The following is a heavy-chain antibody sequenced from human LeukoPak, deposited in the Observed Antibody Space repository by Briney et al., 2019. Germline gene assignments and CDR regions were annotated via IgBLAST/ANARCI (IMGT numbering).Heavy chain of an antibody. CDR1: GFTFSSYG. CDR3: AKGYYFDILSGYSSLDS. Sequence: GGSLRLSCAASGFTFSSYGMHWVRQAPGKGLEWVAFIRYDGSNKYYTDSVKGRFTISRDNSKNTLYLQMNSLRAEDTAAYYCAKGYYFDILSGYSSLDSWGQGTLVTVSS. D-gene: IGHD3-9*01. J-gene: IGHJ4*02. CDR2: IRYDGSNK. V-gene: IGHV3-30*02.